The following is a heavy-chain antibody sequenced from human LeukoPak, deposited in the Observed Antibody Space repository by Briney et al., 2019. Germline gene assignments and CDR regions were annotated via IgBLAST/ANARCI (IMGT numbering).Heavy chain of an antibody. CDR3: ARDRPHSSGWYSTVHYYYYYGMDV. D-gene: IGHD6-19*01. CDR2: ISGSGGST. CDR1: GFTFSSYA. V-gene: IGHV3-23*01. J-gene: IGHJ6*02. Sequence: GGSLRLSCAASGFTFSSYAMSWVRQAPGKGLEWVSAISGSGGSTYYADSVKGRFTISRDNSKNTLYLQMNSLRAEDTAVYYCARDRPHSSGWYSTVHYYYYYGMDVWGQGTTVTVSS.